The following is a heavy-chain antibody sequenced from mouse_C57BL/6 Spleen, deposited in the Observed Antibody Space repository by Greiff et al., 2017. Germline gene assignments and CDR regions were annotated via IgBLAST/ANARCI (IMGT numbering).Heavy chain of an antibody. CDR3: GGGSVVTTAWFAY. CDR1: GFNFNDYY. J-gene: IGHJ3*01. Sequence: VQLQQSGAELVKPGASVKLSCTASGFNFNDYYMHWVKQRPEQGLEWIGRIDPEDGETKYAPNFQSKATITADTSSNTAYLQLSSLTSEDTAVYYCGGGSVVTTAWFAYWGQGTLVTVSA. D-gene: IGHD2-1*01. CDR2: IDPEDGET. V-gene: IGHV14-2*01.